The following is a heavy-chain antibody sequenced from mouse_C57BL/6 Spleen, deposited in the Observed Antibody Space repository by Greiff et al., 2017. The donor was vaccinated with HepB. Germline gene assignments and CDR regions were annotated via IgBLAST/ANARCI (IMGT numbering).Heavy chain of an antibody. V-gene: IGHV1-52*01. CDR3: ARVKGNSNSFLYYFDY. J-gene: IGHJ2*01. D-gene: IGHD2-5*01. CDR1: GYTFTSYW. Sequence: QVQLQQPGAELVRPGSSVKLSCKAYGYTFTSYWMHWVKQRPIQGLEWIGNIDPSDSETHYNQKFKDKATLTVDKSSSTAYMQLSSLTSEDSAVYYCARVKGNSNSFLYYFDYWGQGTTLTVSS. CDR2: IDPSDSET.